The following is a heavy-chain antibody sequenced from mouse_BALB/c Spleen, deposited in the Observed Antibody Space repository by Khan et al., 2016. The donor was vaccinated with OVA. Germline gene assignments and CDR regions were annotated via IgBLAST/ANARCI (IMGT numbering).Heavy chain of an antibody. CDR2: NNPSSDYA. Sequence: QVQLQQSGAELARPGASVKMSCKASGYTFTTYTMHRVRQRPGQGLEWIGYNNPSSDYANYNQKFKDKTTLTADKSSSTAYMQLSSLTSADSAVYCCTCYYRYPTWFAYWGQRTLVTVSA. CDR1: GYTFTTYT. D-gene: IGHD2-14*01. CDR3: TCYYRYPTWFAY. J-gene: IGHJ3*01. V-gene: IGHV1-4*01.